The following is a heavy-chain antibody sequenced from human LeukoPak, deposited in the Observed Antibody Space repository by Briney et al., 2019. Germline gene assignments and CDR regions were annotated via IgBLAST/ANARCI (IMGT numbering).Heavy chain of an antibody. CDR2: INTYNGNT. V-gene: IGHV1-18*01. CDR1: GYTFTNYV. D-gene: IGHD6-19*01. CDR3: ARGGGSGYPEDYYYYMDV. Sequence: ASVKVSCKASGYTFTNYVINWVRQAPGQGLEWMGWINTYNGNTKYPQNLQGRVTMTTDTSTSAAYMGLRSLRSDDTAVYYCARGGGSGYPEDYYYYMDVWGEGTTVTVSS. J-gene: IGHJ6*03.